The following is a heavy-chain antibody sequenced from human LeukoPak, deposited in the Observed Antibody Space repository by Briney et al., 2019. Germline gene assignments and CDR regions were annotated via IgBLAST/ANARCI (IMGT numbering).Heavy chain of an antibody. CDR2: IKQDGSEK. D-gene: IGHD1-1*01. CDR3: ARVGTTDAFDI. J-gene: IGHJ3*02. Sequence: GGSLRLSCAASGFTFSSYWTSWVRQAPGKGLEWVASIKQDGSEKYYVDSVKGRFTISRDNAKNSLYLQMNSLRAEDTAVYYCARVGTTDAFDIWGQGTMVTVSS. V-gene: IGHV3-7*01. CDR1: GFTFSSYW.